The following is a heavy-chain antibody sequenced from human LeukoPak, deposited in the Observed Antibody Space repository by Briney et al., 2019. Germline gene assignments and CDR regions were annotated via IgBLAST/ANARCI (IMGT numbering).Heavy chain of an antibody. D-gene: IGHD3-22*01. CDR2: INHSGST. V-gene: IGHV4-34*01. CDR3: ARTYSSSPLFWHAFDI. Sequence: SETLSLTCAVYGGSFSGYYWSWIRQLPGKGLEWIGEINHSGSTNYNPSLKSRVTIPVDTSKNQFSLKLSSVTAADTAVYYCARTYSSSPLFWHAFDIWGQGTMVTVSS. CDR1: GGSFSGYY. J-gene: IGHJ3*02.